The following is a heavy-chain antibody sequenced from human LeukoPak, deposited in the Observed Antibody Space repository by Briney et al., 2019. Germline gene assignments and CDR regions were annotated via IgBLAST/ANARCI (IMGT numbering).Heavy chain of an antibody. J-gene: IGHJ4*02. D-gene: IGHD3-22*01. CDR2: ISGSGGST. CDR3: AKYYYDSSGAYYFDY. Sequence: GGSLRLSCAASGITFSSYAMSWVRQAPGKGLEGVSAISGSGGSTYYADSVKGRFTISRDNSKNTLYLQMNSLRAEDTAVYYCAKYYYDSSGAYYFDYWGQGTLVTVSS. V-gene: IGHV3-23*01. CDR1: GITFSSYA.